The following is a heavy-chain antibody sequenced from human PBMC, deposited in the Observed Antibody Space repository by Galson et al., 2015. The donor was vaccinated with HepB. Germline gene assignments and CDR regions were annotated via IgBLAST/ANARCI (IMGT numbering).Heavy chain of an antibody. D-gene: IGHD2-2*01. CDR2: ISWNSAGI. CDR1: GFTFHDYA. Sequence: SLRLSCAASGFTFHDYAMHWVRQVPGKGLEWVSGISWNSAGIGYADSVKGRFTISRDNAKNSLYLQMSSLRAEDTALYYCAKANRANVVLVPVAITEPDYFNYGLDVWGQGTTVTVSS. J-gene: IGHJ6*02. V-gene: IGHV3-9*01. CDR3: AKANRANVVLVPVAITEPDYFNYGLDV.